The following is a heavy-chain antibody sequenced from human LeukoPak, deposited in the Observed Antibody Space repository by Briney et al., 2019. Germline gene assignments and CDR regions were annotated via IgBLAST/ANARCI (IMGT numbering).Heavy chain of an antibody. Sequence: SETLSLTCTVSGGSISGYYWSWIRQPPGKGLEWIGYIYYSGSTNYNPSLKSRVTISVDTSKNQFSLKLSSVTAADTAVYYCARHPSTVPGDFDLWGRGTLVTVSS. CDR2: IYYSGST. CDR1: GGSISGYY. CDR3: ARHPSTVPGDFDL. V-gene: IGHV4-59*08. J-gene: IGHJ2*01. D-gene: IGHD4-17*01.